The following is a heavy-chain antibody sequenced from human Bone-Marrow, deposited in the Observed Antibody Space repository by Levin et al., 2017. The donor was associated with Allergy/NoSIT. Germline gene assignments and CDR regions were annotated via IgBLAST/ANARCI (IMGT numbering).Heavy chain of an antibody. D-gene: IGHD6-6*01. Sequence: SLKISCAASGFTFDDYTMHWVRQAPGKGLEWVSSINWKGNSVDYADSVKGRFTMSRDNAKNSLYLQMNSLRGDDTALYFCAKDSRSSSSMYFYYCHGMDVWSQGSTVAVSS. CDR3: AKDSRSSSSMYFYYCHGMDV. V-gene: IGHV3-9*01. CDR2: INWKGNSV. CDR1: GFTFDDYT. J-gene: IGHJ6*02.